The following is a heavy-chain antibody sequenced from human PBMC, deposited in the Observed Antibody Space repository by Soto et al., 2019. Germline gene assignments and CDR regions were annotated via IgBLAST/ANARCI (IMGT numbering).Heavy chain of an antibody. Sequence: ASVKVSCKASGYTFTSYGISWVRQAPGQGLEWMGWISAYNGNTNYAQKLRGRVTMTTDTSTSTAYMELRSLRSDDTAVYYCARVAAAETLPHDYFDDWGQGTLVTVSS. CDR2: ISAYNGNT. V-gene: IGHV1-18*01. D-gene: IGHD6-13*01. CDR1: GYTFTSYG. J-gene: IGHJ4*02. CDR3: ARVAAAETLPHDYFDD.